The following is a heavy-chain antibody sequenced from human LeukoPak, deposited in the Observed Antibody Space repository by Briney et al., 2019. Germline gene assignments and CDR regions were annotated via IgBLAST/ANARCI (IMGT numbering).Heavy chain of an antibody. D-gene: IGHD2-2*01. J-gene: IGHJ6*02. CDR3: ARALLGYCSSTSCYGHYYYYGMDV. CDR2: ISSSGSTI. Sequence: GGSLRLSCAASGFTFSSYEMNWVRQAPGKGLEWVSHISSSGSTIYYADSVKGRFTISRDNAKNSLYLQMNSLRAEDTAVYYCARALLGYCSSTSCYGHYYYYGMDVWGQGTTVTVSS. CDR1: GFTFSSYE. V-gene: IGHV3-48*03.